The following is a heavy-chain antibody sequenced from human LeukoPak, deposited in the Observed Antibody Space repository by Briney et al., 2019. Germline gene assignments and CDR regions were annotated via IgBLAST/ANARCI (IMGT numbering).Heavy chain of an antibody. Sequence: SETLSLTCTVSGDSIITNSYYWRWLRQPAGKGLEWIGRIYTSGSTNYNPSLKSRVTISVDTSKNQFSLKLSSVTAADTAVYYCAREIAAAAPFDIWGQGTMVTVSS. CDR2: IYTSGST. V-gene: IGHV4-61*02. CDR3: AREIAAAAPFDI. CDR1: GDSIITNSYY. D-gene: IGHD6-13*01. J-gene: IGHJ3*02.